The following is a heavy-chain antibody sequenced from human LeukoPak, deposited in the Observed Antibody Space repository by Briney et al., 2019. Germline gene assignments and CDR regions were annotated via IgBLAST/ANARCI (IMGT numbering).Heavy chain of an antibody. V-gene: IGHV1-58*01. J-gene: IGHJ5*02. D-gene: IGHD3-22*01. CDR2: IVVGSGNT. Sequence: SVKVSCKASGFTFSSSAVQWVRQARGQRLEWIGWIVVGSGNTNYAQKFQERVTITRGMSTSTAYMELSSLRSEDTAVYYCARDPRRSRWLPTTWGQGTLVTVSS. CDR3: ARDPRRSRWLPTT. CDR1: GFTFSSSA.